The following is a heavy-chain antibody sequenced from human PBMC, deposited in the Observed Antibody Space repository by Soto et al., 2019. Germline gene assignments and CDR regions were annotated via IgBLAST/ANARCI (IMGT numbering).Heavy chain of an antibody. CDR2: IWYDGSNK. J-gene: IGHJ6*02. Sequence: GGSLRLSCAASGFTFSSYGMHWVRQAPGKGLEWVAVIWYDGSNKYYADSVKGRFTISRDNSKNTLYLQMNSLRAEDTAVYYCARDPGYGDYSTFYYYYYGMDVWGQGTTVTVSS. CDR1: GFTFSSYG. CDR3: ARDPGYGDYSTFYYYYYGMDV. D-gene: IGHD4-17*01. V-gene: IGHV3-33*01.